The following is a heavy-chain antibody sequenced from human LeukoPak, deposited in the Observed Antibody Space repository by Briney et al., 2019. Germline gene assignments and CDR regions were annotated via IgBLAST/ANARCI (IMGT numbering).Heavy chain of an antibody. CDR2: ISSSSSYI. Sequence: GGSLRLSCAASGFTFSSHAMSWVRQAPGKGLEWVSSISSSSSYIYYADSVKGRFTISRDNAKNSLYLQMNSLRAEDTAVYYCARDVAAAGNSWGQGTLVTVSS. J-gene: IGHJ4*02. CDR1: GFTFSSHA. CDR3: ARDVAAAGNS. D-gene: IGHD6-13*01. V-gene: IGHV3-21*01.